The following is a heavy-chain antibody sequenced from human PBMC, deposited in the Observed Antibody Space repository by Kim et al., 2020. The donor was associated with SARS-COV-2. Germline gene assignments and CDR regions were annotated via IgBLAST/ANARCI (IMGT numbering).Heavy chain of an antibody. V-gene: IGHV3-21*01. CDR3: ARASTTMVRGPLDY. J-gene: IGHJ4*02. Sequence: ADSVKGRFTISRDNAKNSLYLQMNSLRAEDTAVYYCARASTTMVRGPLDYWGQGTLVTVSS. D-gene: IGHD3-10*01.